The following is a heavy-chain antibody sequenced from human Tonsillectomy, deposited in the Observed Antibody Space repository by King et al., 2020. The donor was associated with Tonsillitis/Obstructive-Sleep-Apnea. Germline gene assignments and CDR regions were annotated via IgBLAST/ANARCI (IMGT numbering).Heavy chain of an antibody. CDR1: GFPFSSYA. Sequence: VQLVESGGGLVQPGGSLRLSCAASGFPFSSYAMSWVRQAPGKGLEWVSGISGSGGSTHYADTVKGRFTISRGNSKNKLYPQMNNLRAGDTAVYCCAQGGILVRDYFDYCGQGPLVTVSS. CDR3: AQGGILVRDYFDY. J-gene: IGHJ4*02. CDR2: ISGSGGST. D-gene: IGHD2-8*02. V-gene: IGHV3-23*04.